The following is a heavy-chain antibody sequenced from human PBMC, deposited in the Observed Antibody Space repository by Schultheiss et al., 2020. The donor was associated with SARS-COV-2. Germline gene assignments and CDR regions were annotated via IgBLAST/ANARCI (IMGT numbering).Heavy chain of an antibody. CDR2: IYYSGST. J-gene: IGHJ4*02. Sequence: SQTLSLTCTVSGGSISSYYWSWIRQPPGKGLEWIGYIYYSGSTNYNPSLKSRVTISVDTSKNQFSLKLSSVTAADTAVYYCARDSDSSGYYYVNYWGQGTLVTVSS. D-gene: IGHD3-22*01. CDR3: ARDSDSSGYYYVNY. CDR1: GGSISSYY. V-gene: IGHV4-59*01.